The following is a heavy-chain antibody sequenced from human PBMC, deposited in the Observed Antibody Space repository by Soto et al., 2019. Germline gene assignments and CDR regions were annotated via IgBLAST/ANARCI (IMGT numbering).Heavy chain of an antibody. V-gene: IGHV4-38-2*02. Sequence: SETLSLTCNVSGFAISRGYYWSWVRQPPGKGLEWIGSIYPSVSSYHNPSLESRLTLSIDTSKNQFTLKLASVTVADTALYYCAREKVGTTFFDNWGQGTQVTSPQ. J-gene: IGHJ4*02. CDR3: AREKVGTTFFDN. D-gene: IGHD1-1*01. CDR2: IYPSVSS. CDR1: GFAISRGYY.